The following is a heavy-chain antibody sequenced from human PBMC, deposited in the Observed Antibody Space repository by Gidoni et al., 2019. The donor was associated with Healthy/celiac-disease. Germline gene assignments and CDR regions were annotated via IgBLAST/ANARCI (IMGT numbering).Heavy chain of an antibody. CDR2: IYTSGST. CDR3: ARDPMVVSGFDP. J-gene: IGHJ5*02. V-gene: IGHV4-61*02. Sequence: QVQLQESGPGLVKPSQTLSLPCTVPGGSISSGSYYGSWGRPPAGKGLELIGRIYTSGSTNYNPSLKSRVTISVDTSKNQFSLKLSSVTAADTAVYYCARDPMVVSGFDPWGQGTLVTVSS. D-gene: IGHD2-15*01. CDR1: GGSISSGSYY.